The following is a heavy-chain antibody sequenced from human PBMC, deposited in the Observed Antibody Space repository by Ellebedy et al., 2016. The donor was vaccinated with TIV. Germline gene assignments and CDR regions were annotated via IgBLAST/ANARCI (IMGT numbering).Heavy chain of an antibody. CDR2: INPDDSET. CDR3: ARSGRDGYNTVWGIFDP. Sequence: GESLKISXKGSGYSFTNYWIGWVRQMPGKGLEWMGIINPDDSETRYSPSFQGQVTISADKSINTAYLQWSSLKASDTAMYYRARSGRDGYNTVWGIFDPWGQGTLVTVSS. CDR1: GYSFTNYW. D-gene: IGHD5-24*01. J-gene: IGHJ5*02. V-gene: IGHV5-51*01.